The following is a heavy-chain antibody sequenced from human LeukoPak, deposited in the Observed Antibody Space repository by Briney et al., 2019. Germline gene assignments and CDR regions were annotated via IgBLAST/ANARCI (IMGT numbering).Heavy chain of an antibody. D-gene: IGHD6-13*01. CDR1: GFTLSNAW. Sequence: PGGSLRLSCAASGFTLSNAWMSWVRQAPGKGLEWVGRIKSKTDGGTTDYAAPVKGRFTISRDDSKNTLYLRMNSLRTEDTAIYYCARNLGPYSSNWYSEDYWGQGTLVTVSS. J-gene: IGHJ4*02. CDR3: ARNLGPYSSNWYSEDY. V-gene: IGHV3-15*01. CDR2: IKSKTDGGTT.